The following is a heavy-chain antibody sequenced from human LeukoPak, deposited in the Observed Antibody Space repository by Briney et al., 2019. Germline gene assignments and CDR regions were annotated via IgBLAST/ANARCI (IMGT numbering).Heavy chain of an antibody. CDR1: GGSITTYY. Sequence: SETLSLTCTVSGGSITTYYWAWIRQTPGKGLEWIGYIHYTGSTNYNPSLKSRVTISVDTPKNQFSLKMRSVTAADTAVYYCAREGINRMVRGVTHWGYWGQGTLVTVSS. CDR3: AREGINRMVRGVTHWGY. D-gene: IGHD3-10*01. V-gene: IGHV4-59*01. J-gene: IGHJ4*02. CDR2: IHYTGST.